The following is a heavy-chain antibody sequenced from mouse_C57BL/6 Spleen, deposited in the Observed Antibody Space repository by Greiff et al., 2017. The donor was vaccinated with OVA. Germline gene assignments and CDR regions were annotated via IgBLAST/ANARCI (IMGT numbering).Heavy chain of an antibody. CDR3: TVYYYGSSWPFDY. D-gene: IGHD1-1*01. V-gene: IGHV1-15*01. CDR2: IDPETGGT. J-gene: IGHJ2*01. Sequence: VQLQQSGAELVRPGASVTLSCKASGYTFTDYEMHWVKQTPVHGLEWIGAIDPETGGTAYNQKFKGKAILTADKSSSTAYMELRSLTSEDSAVYYCTVYYYGSSWPFDYWGQGTTLTVSS. CDR1: GYTFTDYE.